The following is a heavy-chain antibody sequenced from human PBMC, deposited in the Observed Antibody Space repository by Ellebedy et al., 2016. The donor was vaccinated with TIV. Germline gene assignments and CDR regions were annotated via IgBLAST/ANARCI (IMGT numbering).Heavy chain of an antibody. D-gene: IGHD4-11*01. J-gene: IGHJ5*02. CDR3: ASGTSYYPA. V-gene: IGHV4-34*01. CDR1: GGSFSGYY. CDR2: ITHSGST. Sequence: MPSETLSLTCAVYGGSFSGYYWSWIRQPPGKGLEWFGEITHSGSTNYNPSLKSRVTISVDTSKNQFSLNLSSVTAADTAVYYCASGTSYYPAWGQGSLVTVSS.